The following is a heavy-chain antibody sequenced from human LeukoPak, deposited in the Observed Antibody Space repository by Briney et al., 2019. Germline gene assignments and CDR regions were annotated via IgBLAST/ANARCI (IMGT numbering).Heavy chain of an antibody. CDR1: EYTFTSYY. Sequence: ASVKVSCKASEYTFTSYYMHWVRQAPGQGLEWMGIINPSGGSTSYAQKFQGRVTMTRDTSTSTVYMELSSLRSEDTAVYYCASVQGADDAFDIWGQGTMVTVSS. CDR3: ASVQGADDAFDI. J-gene: IGHJ3*02. CDR2: INPSGGST. D-gene: IGHD3-10*02. V-gene: IGHV1-46*01.